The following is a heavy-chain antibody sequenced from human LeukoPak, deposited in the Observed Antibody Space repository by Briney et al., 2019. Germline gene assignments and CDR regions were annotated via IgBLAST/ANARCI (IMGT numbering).Heavy chain of an antibody. Sequence: ASVKVSCKASGGTFSSYTISWVRQAPGQGLEWMGGIIPILGTTNYAQKFQGRVTITADDSTSTAYMELSSLRSEDTAVYYCARSVGYSGYGIDYWGQGTLVTVSS. CDR1: GGTFSSYT. V-gene: IGHV1-69*13. CDR3: ARSVGYSGYGIDY. J-gene: IGHJ4*02. D-gene: IGHD5-12*01. CDR2: IIPILGTT.